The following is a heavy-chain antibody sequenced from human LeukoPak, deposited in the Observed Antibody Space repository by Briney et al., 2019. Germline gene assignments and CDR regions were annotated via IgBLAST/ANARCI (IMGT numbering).Heavy chain of an antibody. CDR2: IYHSGST. CDR3: ARGGDIVATHFDC. V-gene: IGHV4-30-2*01. D-gene: IGHD5-12*01. J-gene: IGHJ4*02. CDR1: AGSISSVGYS. Sequence: SQTLSLTCAVSAGSISSVGYSWSWIRHPPGKGLEWIGYIYHSGSTYYNPSLKSRVSISVDRSKNQFSLKLSSVTAADTAVYYCARGGDIVATHFDCWGQGTLVTVSS.